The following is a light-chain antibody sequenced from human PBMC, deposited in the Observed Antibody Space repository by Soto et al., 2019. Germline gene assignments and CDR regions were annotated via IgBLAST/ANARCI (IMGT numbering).Light chain of an antibody. CDR1: QSVSSSY. CDR2: GAS. CDR3: QQYNNWPLIT. J-gene: IGKJ5*01. Sequence: EIVLKQSPGTLSLSPGERATLSFRASQSVSSSYLAWYQQKPGQAPRLLIYGASSRATGIPDRFSGSGSGTDFTLTISSLQPEDFAVYYCQQYNNWPLITFGQGTRLEIK. V-gene: IGKV3-20*01.